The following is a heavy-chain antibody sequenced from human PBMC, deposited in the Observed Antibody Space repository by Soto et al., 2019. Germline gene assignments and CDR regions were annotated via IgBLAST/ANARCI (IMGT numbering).Heavy chain of an antibody. V-gene: IGHV3-30*18. D-gene: IGHD1-7*01. Sequence: QVQLVESGRGVVQPGRSLRLSCAASGFTFSSYGMHWVRQAPGKGLEWVAVISYDGSNKYYADSVKGRFTISRDNSKNTLYLQMNSLRAEDTAVYYCAKDVDWNYFRYGMDVWGQGTTVTVSS. J-gene: IGHJ6*02. CDR1: GFTFSSYG. CDR3: AKDVDWNYFRYGMDV. CDR2: ISYDGSNK.